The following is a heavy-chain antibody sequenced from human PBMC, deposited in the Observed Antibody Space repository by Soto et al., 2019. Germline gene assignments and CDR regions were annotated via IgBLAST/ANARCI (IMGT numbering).Heavy chain of an antibody. D-gene: IGHD1-26*01. CDR2: INYSGST. CDR1: GGTINSTSYY. V-gene: IGHV4-39*01. Sequence: SETLSLTCTVSGGTINSTSYYWGWIRQPPGKGLEWIGGINYSGSTYYNPSLKSRVTISVDTSKNQFSLMLSSVTAADTAVYYCAIEKVGATSIHVFDIWGQGTMVTVSS. CDR3: AIEKVGATSIHVFDI. J-gene: IGHJ3*02.